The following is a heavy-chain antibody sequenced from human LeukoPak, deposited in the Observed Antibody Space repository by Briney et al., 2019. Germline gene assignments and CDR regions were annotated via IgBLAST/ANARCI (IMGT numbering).Heavy chain of an antibody. D-gene: IGHD3-10*01. CDR2: VNPHSGGT. CDR1: GYSFIDYY. J-gene: IGHJ4*02. Sequence: ASVKVSCKASGYSFIDYYIHWVRQAPGQGLEWMGWVNPHSGGTKFAQKSQGRVTMTRDTSINTAYMEVSSLRSDDTAVYYCARDIGDYYGSGSYWLLWGQGTLVTVAS. CDR3: ARDIGDYYGSGSYWLL. V-gene: IGHV1-2*02.